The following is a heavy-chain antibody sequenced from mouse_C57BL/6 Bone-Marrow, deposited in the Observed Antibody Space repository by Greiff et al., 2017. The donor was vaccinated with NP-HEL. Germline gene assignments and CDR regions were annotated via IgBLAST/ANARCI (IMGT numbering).Heavy chain of an antibody. Sequence: DVKLVESGGGLVQPGGSLSLSCAASGFTFTDYYMSWVRQPPGKALEWLGFIRNKANGYTTEYSASVKGRFTISRDNSQSILYLQMNALRAEDSATYYCARSLIITTVVATGYFDYWGQGTTLTVSS. CDR3: ARSLIITTVVATGYFDY. V-gene: IGHV7-3*01. D-gene: IGHD1-1*01. J-gene: IGHJ2*01. CDR2: IRNKANGYTT. CDR1: GFTFTDYY.